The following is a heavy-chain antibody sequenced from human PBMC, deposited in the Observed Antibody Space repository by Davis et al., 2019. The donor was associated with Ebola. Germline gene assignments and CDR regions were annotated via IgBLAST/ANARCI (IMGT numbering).Heavy chain of an antibody. D-gene: IGHD2-2*01. CDR1: GFTFSSYA. CDR2: ISSNGGST. CDR3: ARDSSTSPPYFDY. V-gene: IGHV3-64*01. J-gene: IGHJ4*02. Sequence: PGGSLRLSCAASGFTFSSYAMHWVRQAPGKGLEYVSAISSNGGSTYYANSVKGRFTISRDNSKNTLYLQMGSLRAEDMAVYYCARDSSTSPPYFDYWGQGTLVTVSS.